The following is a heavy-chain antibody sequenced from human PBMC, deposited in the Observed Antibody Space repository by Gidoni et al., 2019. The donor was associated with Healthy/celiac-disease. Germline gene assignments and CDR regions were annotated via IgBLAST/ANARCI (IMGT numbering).Heavy chain of an antibody. CDR2: IFYSGST. J-gene: IGHJ3*02. Sequence: QVQLQESGPGLVKPSQTQSLTFTVSGGSIRSGGSYLSWIRQHPGTGLEWIGYIFYSGSTYYNPSLKSRVTIAVDTSKNQFSLKLSSVTAADTAVYYCARGGSDSSSRWGPSRHAFDIWGQGTMVTVSS. D-gene: IGHD6-6*01. V-gene: IGHV4-31*03. CDR1: GGSIRSGGSY. CDR3: ARGGSDSSSRWGPSRHAFDI.